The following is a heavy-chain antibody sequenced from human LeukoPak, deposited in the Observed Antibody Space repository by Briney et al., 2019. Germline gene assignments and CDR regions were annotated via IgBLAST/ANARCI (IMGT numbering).Heavy chain of an antibody. V-gene: IGHV3-66*01. Sequence: GGSLRLSCADSGFTVSSNYMSWVRQAPGKGLEWVSVIYSGGSTYYADSVKGRFTISRDNSKNTLYLQMNSLRAEDTAVYYCARDLGYSYGYDYWGQGTLVTVSS. CDR1: GFTVSSNY. CDR2: IYSGGST. J-gene: IGHJ4*02. D-gene: IGHD5-18*01. CDR3: ARDLGYSYGYDY.